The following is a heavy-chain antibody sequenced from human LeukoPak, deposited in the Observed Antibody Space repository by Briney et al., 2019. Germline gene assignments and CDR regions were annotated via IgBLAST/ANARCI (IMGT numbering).Heavy chain of an antibody. J-gene: IGHJ6*03. CDR2: IRSKAYGGTT. CDR3: TRTARWEVYYYYYMDV. CDR1: GFTFGDYA. Sequence: PGRSLRLSCTASGFTFGDYAMSWVRQAPGKGLEWVGFIRSKAYGGTTEYAASVKGRFTISRDDSKSIAYLQMNSLKTEDTAVYYCTRTARWEVYYYYYMDVWGKGITVTISS. V-gene: IGHV3-49*04. D-gene: IGHD1-26*01.